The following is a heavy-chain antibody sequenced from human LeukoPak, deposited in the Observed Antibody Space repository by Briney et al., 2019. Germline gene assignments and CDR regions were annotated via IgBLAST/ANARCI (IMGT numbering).Heavy chain of an antibody. Sequence: SETLSLTCAVYGGSFSGYYWSWIRQPPGKGLEWIGEINHSGSTNYNPSLKSRVTISVDTSKNQFSLKLSSVTAADTAVYYCARYRGSSGYLGVQSRYYFDYWGQGTLVTVSS. D-gene: IGHD3-22*01. J-gene: IGHJ4*02. CDR3: ARYRGSSGYLGVQSRYYFDY. CDR1: GGSFSGYY. CDR2: INHSGST. V-gene: IGHV4-34*01.